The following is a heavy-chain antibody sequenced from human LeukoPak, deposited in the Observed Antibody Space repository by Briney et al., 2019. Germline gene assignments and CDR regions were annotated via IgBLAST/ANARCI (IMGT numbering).Heavy chain of an antibody. CDR2: IRDSGTT. J-gene: IGHJ4*02. CDR1: GGSISSGGLY. CDR3: ARASRWGDLSLGY. V-gene: IGHV4-31*03. Sequence: SETLSFTCTVSGGSISSGGLYWSWIRQHPGKGLEWIGYIRDSGTTYYNPSLKSRVTISLGTSKNQFSLNLSSVTAADTAVYYCARASRWGDLSLGYWGQGTLVTVSS. D-gene: IGHD3-16*02.